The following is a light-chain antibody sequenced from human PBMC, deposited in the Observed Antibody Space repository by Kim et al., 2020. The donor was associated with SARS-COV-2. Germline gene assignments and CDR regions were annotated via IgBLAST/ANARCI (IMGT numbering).Light chain of an antibody. CDR1: ENINKW. Sequence: DIQMTQSPSTLSASVGDRVTITCRASENINKWLVWYQQKPGKAPKVLIYMASSLESGVPSRFSGSGSGTEFSPTISSLQPDDFATYYCQQDNAFPLTFGGGTKVDI. CDR2: MAS. CDR3: QQDNAFPLT. V-gene: IGKV1-5*03. J-gene: IGKJ4*01.